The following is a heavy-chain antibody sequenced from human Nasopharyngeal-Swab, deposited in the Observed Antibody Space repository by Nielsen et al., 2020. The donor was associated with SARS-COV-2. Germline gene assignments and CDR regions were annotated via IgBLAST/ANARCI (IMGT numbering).Heavy chain of an antibody. Sequence: GESLKISCAASGFTFSSYAMHWVRQAPGKGLEWVVVISYDGSNKYYADSVKGRFTISRDNSKNTLYLQMNSLRAEDTAVYYCARTYYYGSGDYMDVWGKGTTVTVSS. CDR3: ARTYYYGSGDYMDV. D-gene: IGHD3-10*01. CDR2: ISYDGSNK. V-gene: IGHV3-30-3*01. CDR1: GFTFSSYA. J-gene: IGHJ6*03.